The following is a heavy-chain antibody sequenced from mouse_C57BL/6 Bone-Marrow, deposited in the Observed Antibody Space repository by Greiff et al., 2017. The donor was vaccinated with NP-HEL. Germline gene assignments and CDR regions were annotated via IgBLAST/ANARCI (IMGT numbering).Heavy chain of an antibody. Sequence: EVKLQESGGGLVQPKGSLKLSCAASGFSFNTYAMNWVRQAPGKGLEWVTRIRSKSNNYATYYADSVKDRFTISRDDSESMLYLQMNNLKTEDTAMYYCVREGYGYFDVWGTGTTVTVSS. CDR1: GFSFNTYA. CDR2: IRSKSNNYAT. CDR3: VREGYGYFDV. V-gene: IGHV10-1*01. J-gene: IGHJ1*03.